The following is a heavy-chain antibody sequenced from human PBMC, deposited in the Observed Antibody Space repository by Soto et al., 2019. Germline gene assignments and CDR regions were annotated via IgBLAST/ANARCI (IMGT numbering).Heavy chain of an antibody. V-gene: IGHV1-18*01. D-gene: IGHD2-15*01. CDR1: GYTFTSYG. CDR2: ISAYNGNT. J-gene: IGHJ3*02. Sequence: GASVKVSCKASGYTFTSYGISWVRQAPGQGLEWMGWISAYNGNTNYAQKLQGRVTMTTDTSTSTAYMELRSLRSDDTAVYYFAKYCSGGSCYWGAPDAFDIWGQGTMVTVSS. CDR3: AKYCSGGSCYWGAPDAFDI.